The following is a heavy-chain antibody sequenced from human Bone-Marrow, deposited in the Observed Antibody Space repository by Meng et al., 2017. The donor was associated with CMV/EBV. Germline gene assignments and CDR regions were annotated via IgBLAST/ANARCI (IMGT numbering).Heavy chain of an antibody. CDR1: GYTFTSYG. CDR2: ISAYNGNT. J-gene: IGHJ4*02. D-gene: IGHD3-3*01. CDR3: ARRTIFGVEQN. V-gene: IGHV1-18*01. Sequence: ASVKVSCKASGYTFTSYGISWVRQAPGQGLEWMGWISAYNGNTNYAQKLQGRVTMTTDTSTSTAYMELRRLRSDDTAVDYCARRTIFGVEQNWGQGTLVTVSS.